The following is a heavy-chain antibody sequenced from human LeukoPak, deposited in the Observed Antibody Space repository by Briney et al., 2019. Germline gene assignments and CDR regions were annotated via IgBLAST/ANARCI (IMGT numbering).Heavy chain of an antibody. CDR1: GGSISSSSYY. J-gene: IGHJ6*02. V-gene: IGHV4-39*01. Sequence: PSETLSLTCTVSGGSISSSSYYWGWIRQPPGKGLEWIGSIYYSGSTYYNPSLKSRVTISVDTSKNQFSLKLSSVTAADTAVYYCARTPYSSSPARQLYYYYGMDVWGQGTTVTVSS. D-gene: IGHD6-6*01. CDR2: IYYSGST. CDR3: ARTPYSSSPARQLYYYYGMDV.